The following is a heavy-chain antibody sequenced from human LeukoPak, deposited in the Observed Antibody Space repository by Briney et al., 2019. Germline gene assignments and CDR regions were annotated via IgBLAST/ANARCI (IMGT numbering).Heavy chain of an antibody. CDR3: ARGGRWLQRTYYYGMDV. CDR1: GGSFSGCY. Sequence: SETLSLTCAVYGGSFSGCYWSWIRQPPGKGLEWIGEINHSGSTNYNPSLKSRVTISVDTSKNQFSLKLSSVTAADTAVYYCARGGRWLQRTYYYGMDVWGQGTTVTVSS. CDR2: INHSGST. D-gene: IGHD5-24*01. J-gene: IGHJ6*02. V-gene: IGHV4-34*01.